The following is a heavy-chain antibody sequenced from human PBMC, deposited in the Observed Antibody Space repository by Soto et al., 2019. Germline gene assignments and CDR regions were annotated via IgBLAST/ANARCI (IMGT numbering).Heavy chain of an antibody. Sequence: PGGSLRLSCAASGFTFSSYGMHWVRQAPGKGLEWVAVISYDGSNKYYADSVKGRFTISRDNSKNTLYLQMNSLRAEDTAVYYCAKLFTYYYDSSGYYSGASGLVLDPLNYLDYWAQGILVPVSS. D-gene: IGHD3-22*01. CDR1: GFTFSSYG. J-gene: IGHJ4*02. CDR2: ISYDGSNK. CDR3: AKLFTYYYDSSGYYSGASGLVLDPLNYLDY. V-gene: IGHV3-30*18.